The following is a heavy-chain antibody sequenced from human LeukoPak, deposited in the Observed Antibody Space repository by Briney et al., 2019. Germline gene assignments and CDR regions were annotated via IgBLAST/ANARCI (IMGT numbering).Heavy chain of an antibody. D-gene: IGHD2-15*01. CDR2: IYYSGST. V-gene: IGHV4-61*08. J-gene: IGHJ4*02. Sequence: SETLSLTCAVSGGSISSGGYSWSWIRQPPGKGLEWIGYIYYSGSTNYNPSLKSRVTISVDTSKNQFSLKLSSVTAADTAVYYCARDPPRYCSGGSCFPYWGQGTLVTVSS. CDR1: GGSISSGGYS. CDR3: ARDPPRYCSGGSCFPY.